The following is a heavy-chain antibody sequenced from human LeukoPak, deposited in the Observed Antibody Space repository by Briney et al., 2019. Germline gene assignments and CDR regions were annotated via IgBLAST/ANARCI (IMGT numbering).Heavy chain of an antibody. CDR3: ARDFHYYDSSGYYSY. CDR2: ISAYNGNT. V-gene: IGHV1-18*01. CDR1: GYTFSRYG. D-gene: IGHD3-22*01. J-gene: IGHJ4*02. Sequence: ASVKVSCTTSGYTFSRYGFSWVRPAPGQGLEWMGWISAYNGNTNYAQKLQGRVTMTTDTSTSTAYMELRSLRSDDTAVYYCARDFHYYDSSGYYSYWGQGTLVTVSS.